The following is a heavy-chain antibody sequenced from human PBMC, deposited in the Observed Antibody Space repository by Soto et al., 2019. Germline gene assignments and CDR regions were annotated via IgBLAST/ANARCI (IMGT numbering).Heavy chain of an antibody. D-gene: IGHD2-2*01. CDR3: ARDKVYPYCISTSCYPLLQGYGMDV. Sequence: GGSLRLSCAASGFIFSNYAMSWVRQAPGKGLEWVSTISGSGGSTYHADSVKGRFTISRDNSKNTLYLQMNSLRAEDTAVYYCARDKVYPYCISTSCYPLLQGYGMDVWGQGTTVTVSS. J-gene: IGHJ6*02. CDR2: ISGSGGST. CDR1: GFIFSNYA. V-gene: IGHV3-23*01.